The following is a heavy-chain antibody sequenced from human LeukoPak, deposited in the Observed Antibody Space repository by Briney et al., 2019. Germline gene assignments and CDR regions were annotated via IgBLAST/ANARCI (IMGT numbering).Heavy chain of an antibody. Sequence: SETLSLTCAVYGGSFSGYYWSWIRQPPGKGLEWIGEINHSGSTNYNPSLKSRVTISVDTSKNQFSLKLSSVTAADTAVYYCARGRFASLRPPTHWYFDLWGRGTLVTVSS. CDR2: INHSGST. CDR1: GGSFSGYY. V-gene: IGHV4-34*01. D-gene: IGHD3-10*01. J-gene: IGHJ2*01. CDR3: ARGRFASLRPPTHWYFDL.